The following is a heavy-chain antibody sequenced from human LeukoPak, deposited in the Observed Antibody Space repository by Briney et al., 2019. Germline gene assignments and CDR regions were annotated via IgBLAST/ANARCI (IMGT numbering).Heavy chain of an antibody. CDR2: IKSDGST. CDR1: GFTFSSYW. V-gene: IGHV3-74*01. Sequence: GGSLRLSCAASGFTFSSYWMHWVRHAPGKGLVWVSCIKSDGSTNYADSVKGRFTISRDNAKNTVSLQMNSLRAEDTGVYYCARAPSEIGGYYPEYFRHWGQGTLVTVPS. J-gene: IGHJ1*01. D-gene: IGHD3-22*01. CDR3: ARAPSEIGGYYPEYFRH.